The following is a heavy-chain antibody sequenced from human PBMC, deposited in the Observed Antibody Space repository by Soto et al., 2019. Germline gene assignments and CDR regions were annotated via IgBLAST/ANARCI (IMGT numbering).Heavy chain of an antibody. Sequence: GGSLRLSCAASGFTFSSYAMSWVRQAPGKGLEWVSAISGGGSSTFYADSVKGRFVISRDNSKNTIHLQLDSLRAEDMAVYYCARVRYDSSGYYHGLYGMDVWGQGTTVTVSS. V-gene: IGHV3-23*01. CDR2: ISGGGSST. D-gene: IGHD3-22*01. CDR3: ARVRYDSSGYYHGLYGMDV. CDR1: GFTFSSYA. J-gene: IGHJ6*02.